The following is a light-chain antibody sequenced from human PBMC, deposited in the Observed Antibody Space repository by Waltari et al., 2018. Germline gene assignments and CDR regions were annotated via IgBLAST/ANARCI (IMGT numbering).Light chain of an antibody. CDR1: EGLVHSNGNTY. CDR3: MQAKDFPRT. J-gene: IGKJ1*01. V-gene: IGKV2-24*01. Sequence: DIVMTQTPLSSPVTLGQPASISCRSNEGLVHSNGNTYLSWFQQRPGQPPRLLIYKVSTRVSGVPDRFSGSGTGTDFTLRTSRVQTEEVGIYYCMQAKDFPRTFGQGTRVEIK. CDR2: KVS.